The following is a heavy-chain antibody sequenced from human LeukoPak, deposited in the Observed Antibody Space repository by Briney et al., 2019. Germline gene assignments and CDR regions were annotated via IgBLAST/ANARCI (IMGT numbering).Heavy chain of an antibody. CDR3: ARNDFWSGYLDY. CDR2: LYNSGST. Sequence: SETLSLTXTVSGGPISSSNYYWGWIRQPPGKGLEWIGSLYNSGSTYYNPSLKSRVTISVDTSKNLFSLKLSSVTAADTAVYYCARNDFWSGYLDYWGQGTLVTVSS. V-gene: IGHV4-39*01. CDR1: GGPISSSNYY. J-gene: IGHJ4*02. D-gene: IGHD3-3*01.